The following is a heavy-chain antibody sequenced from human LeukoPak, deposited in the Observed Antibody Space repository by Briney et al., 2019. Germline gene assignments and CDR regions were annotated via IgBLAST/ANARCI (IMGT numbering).Heavy chain of an antibody. CDR2: IFHSGST. CDR1: GGSISSSNW. CDR3: ARFRSPYYYFDY. D-gene: IGHD1-26*01. J-gene: IGHJ4*02. Sequence: PSGTLSLTCAVSGGSISSSNWWSWVRQPPGRGLEWIGEIFHSGSTDYNPSLKSRVTISVDKSKNQFSLKLSSVTAADTAVYYCARFRSPYYYFDYWGQGTLVTVSS. V-gene: IGHV4-4*02.